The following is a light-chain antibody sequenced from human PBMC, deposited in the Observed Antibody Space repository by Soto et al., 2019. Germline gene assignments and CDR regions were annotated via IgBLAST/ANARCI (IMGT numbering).Light chain of an antibody. CDR1: QSVSNSY. CDR3: QQYASSRT. J-gene: IGKJ1*01. CDR2: AAS. V-gene: IGKV3-20*01. Sequence: EIVLTQSPGTLSLSPGERATLSCRASQSVSNSYLAWYQQKPGQAPRLLIYAASSRATGIPDRFSGSGSGTDFTLTISGLEPEDFAVYYCQQYASSRTFGQGTKVDIK.